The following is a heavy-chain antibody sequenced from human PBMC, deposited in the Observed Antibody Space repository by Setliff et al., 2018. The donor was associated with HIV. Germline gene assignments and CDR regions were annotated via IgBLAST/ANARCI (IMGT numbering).Heavy chain of an antibody. J-gene: IGHJ4*02. Sequence: GSLRLSCAASGFTFRNYNFNWVRQAPGRGLEWVSSISIGSGAAIYYAESVQGRFTVSRDNSKTSLYLQMNSLRADDTAVYYCAKDRITGYYNFWSGPNFDYWGQGTLVTVSS. CDR3: AKDRITGYYNFWSGPNFDY. D-gene: IGHD3-3*01. CDR2: ISIGSGAAI. CDR1: GFTFRNYN. V-gene: IGHV3-21*04.